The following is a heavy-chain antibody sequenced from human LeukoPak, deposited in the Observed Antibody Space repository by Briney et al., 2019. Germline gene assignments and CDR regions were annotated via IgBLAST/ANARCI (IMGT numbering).Heavy chain of an antibody. Sequence: GASVKVYCKASDYTVTGNDMHWVRQPPGQGLEWMGWINPNTGGTNYAQKFQGRVTMTRDTSISTAYMELSRLRSDDTAVYYCAREDIVATIGAMDVWGQGTTVTVSS. CDR1: DYTVTGND. D-gene: IGHD5-12*01. V-gene: IGHV1-2*02. J-gene: IGHJ6*02. CDR2: INPNTGGT. CDR3: AREDIVATIGAMDV.